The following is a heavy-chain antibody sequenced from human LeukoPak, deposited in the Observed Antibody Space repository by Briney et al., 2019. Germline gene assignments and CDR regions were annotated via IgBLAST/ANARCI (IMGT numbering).Heavy chain of an antibody. CDR1: GGSISSSSYY. CDR3: ARTSELSVLGGDY. V-gene: IGHV4-39*01. D-gene: IGHD1-26*01. Sequence: SENLSLTCTVSGGSISSSSYYWGWIRQPPGKGLEWIGTIYYSGSTYYNPSLKSRVTISVDTSKNQFSLKLSSVTAADTAVYYCARTSELSVLGGDYWGQGTLVTVSS. CDR2: IYYSGST. J-gene: IGHJ4*02.